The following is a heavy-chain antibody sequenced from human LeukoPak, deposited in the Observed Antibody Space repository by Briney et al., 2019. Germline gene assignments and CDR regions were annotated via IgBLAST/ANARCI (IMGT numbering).Heavy chain of an antibody. Sequence: GESLKISCKGSGYSFTSYWINWVRQMPGKGLEWMGRIDPSDSYTNYSPSFQGHVTISVDESISTAYLQWSNLKASDTAMYYCARQTANYLGYFDPWGQGTLVTVSS. V-gene: IGHV5-10-1*01. CDR2: IDPSDSYT. D-gene: IGHD5-18*01. J-gene: IGHJ5*02. CDR3: ARQTANYLGYFDP. CDR1: GYSFTSYW.